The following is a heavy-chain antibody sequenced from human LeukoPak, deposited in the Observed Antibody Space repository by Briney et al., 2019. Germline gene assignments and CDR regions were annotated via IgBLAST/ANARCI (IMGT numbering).Heavy chain of an antibody. D-gene: IGHD3-3*01. CDR3: AKSKVTSSVILEDY. CDR1: GFTFRSYG. J-gene: IGHJ4*02. CDR2: ISYDGSDK. V-gene: IGHV3-30*18. Sequence: PGRSLRLSCAVSGFTFRSYGMHWVRQAPGKGLEWVALISYDGSDKFYADSVKGRFTISRDDSKNMVYLQMNSLRDDDTALYYCAKSKVTSSVILEDYWGQGTLVTVSS.